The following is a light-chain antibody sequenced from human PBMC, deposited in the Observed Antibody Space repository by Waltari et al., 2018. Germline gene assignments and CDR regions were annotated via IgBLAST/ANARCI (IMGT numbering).Light chain of an antibody. CDR2: DAS. CDR1: QTVRSF. V-gene: IGKV3-11*01. Sequence: EIVLTQSPATLSLSPGERATLSCRASQTVRSFLAWYQQKPGQAPRPLIFDASSRAPGIPAKFRGSGAGTDFTLTVSNLEPEDFAVYYCLQRSNWPYTFGQGTRVEIK. J-gene: IGKJ2*01. CDR3: LQRSNWPYT.